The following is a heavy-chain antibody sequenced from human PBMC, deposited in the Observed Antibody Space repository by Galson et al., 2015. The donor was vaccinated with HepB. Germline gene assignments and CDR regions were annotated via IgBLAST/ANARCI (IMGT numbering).Heavy chain of an antibody. CDR1: GFTFSGYS. CDR3: ARDLMMAGRWFDP. CDR2: ISSSSDTI. Sequence: SLRLSCAASGFTFSGYSMNWVRQAPGKGLEWVSYISSSSDTIYYADSVKGRFTISRDNAKSSLYLQINSLRDEDTAVYYCARDLMMAGRWFDPWGQGTLVTVSS. J-gene: IGHJ5*02. V-gene: IGHV3-48*02. D-gene: IGHD5-24*01.